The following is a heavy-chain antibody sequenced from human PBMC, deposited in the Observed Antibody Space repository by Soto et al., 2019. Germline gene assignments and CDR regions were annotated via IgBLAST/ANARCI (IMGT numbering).Heavy chain of an antibody. J-gene: IGHJ4*02. CDR3: AKTGSSGYDLYYFDY. CDR2: ISDTGGST. V-gene: IGHV3-23*01. CDR1: GGSISSYY. D-gene: IGHD3-22*01. Sequence: ETLSLTCTVSGGSISSYYWSWVRQPPGKGLEWVSGISDTGGSTYYADSVKGRFTISRDNSKNTLYLQMNSLRAEDTAVYYCAKTGSSGYDLYYFDYWGQETLVTVSS.